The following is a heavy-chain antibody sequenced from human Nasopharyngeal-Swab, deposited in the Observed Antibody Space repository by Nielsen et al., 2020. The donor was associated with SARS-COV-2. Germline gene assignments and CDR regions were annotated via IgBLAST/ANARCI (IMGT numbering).Heavy chain of an antibody. V-gene: IGHV4-30-4*01. CDR2: IYYSGST. Sequence: WIRQPPGKGLEWIGYIYYSGSTYYNPSLKSRVTISVDTSKNQFSLKLSSVTAADTAVYYCARVLDEQWLVNYYYYMDVWGKGTTVTVSS. J-gene: IGHJ6*03. CDR3: ARVLDEQWLVNYYYYMDV. D-gene: IGHD6-19*01.